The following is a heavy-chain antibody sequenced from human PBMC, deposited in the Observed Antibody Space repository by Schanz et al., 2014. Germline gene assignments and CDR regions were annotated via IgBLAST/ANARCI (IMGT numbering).Heavy chain of an antibody. CDR1: GFTFDDHA. Sequence: EVQLVESGGGLVQPGRSLRLSCAASGFTFDDHAMHWVRQVPGKGLEWVSGISWNSGNIAYADSVKGRFTISRDNSKNTLYLQMNSLRAEDTAVYYCARDRWDWNNAFDIWGQGTMVTVSS. J-gene: IGHJ3*02. CDR3: ARDRWDWNNAFDI. D-gene: IGHD1-1*01. CDR2: ISWNSGNI. V-gene: IGHV3-9*01.